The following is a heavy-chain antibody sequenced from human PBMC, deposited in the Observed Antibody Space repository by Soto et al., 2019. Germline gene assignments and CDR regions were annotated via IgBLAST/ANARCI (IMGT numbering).Heavy chain of an antibody. CDR3: ASNGIQLWSGYFGY. J-gene: IGHJ4*02. Sequence: EVQLVESGGGLVQPGGSLRLSCAASGFTVSSNYMSWVRQAPGKGLEWVSVIYSGGSTYYADSVKGRFTISRDNSKNTPYLQMNSLRAEDTAVYYCASNGIQLWSGYFGYWGQGTLVTVSS. D-gene: IGHD5-18*01. V-gene: IGHV3-66*01. CDR2: IYSGGST. CDR1: GFTVSSNY.